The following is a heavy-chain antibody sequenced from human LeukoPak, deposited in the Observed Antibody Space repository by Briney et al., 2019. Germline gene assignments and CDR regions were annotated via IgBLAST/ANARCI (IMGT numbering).Heavy chain of an antibody. CDR3: ARGWGDRFDP. V-gene: IGHV4-31*03. Sequence: SETLSLTCTASGVSISSGGYYWSWIRQHPGKGLGWIGYIYYSVSTYYNPSLKSRVTISVDTSKDQFSLKLSSVTAADTAVYYCARGWGDRFDPWGQGTLVTVSS. CDR2: IYYSVST. J-gene: IGHJ5*02. CDR1: GVSISSGGYY. D-gene: IGHD3-16*01.